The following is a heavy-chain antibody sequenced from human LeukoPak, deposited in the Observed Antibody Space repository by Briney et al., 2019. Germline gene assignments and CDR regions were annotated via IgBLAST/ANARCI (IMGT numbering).Heavy chain of an antibody. CDR1: GFTFSSYW. J-gene: IGHJ2*01. CDR3: AKRKIQPPRSVYFDL. CDR2: IKQDGSEK. D-gene: IGHD5-18*01. Sequence: GGSLRLSCAASGFTFSSYWMSWVRQAPGKGLEWVANIKQDGSEKYYVDSVKGRFTISRDNAKNSLYLQMNSLRAEDTAVYYCAKRKIQPPRSVYFDLWGRGTLVTVSS. V-gene: IGHV3-7*03.